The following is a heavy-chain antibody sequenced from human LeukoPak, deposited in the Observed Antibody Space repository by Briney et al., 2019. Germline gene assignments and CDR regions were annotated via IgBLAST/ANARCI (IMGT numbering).Heavy chain of an antibody. CDR1: GFSFISYA. V-gene: IGHV3-21*01. J-gene: IGHJ5*02. CDR2: ISSSSSYI. D-gene: IGHD1-20*01. Sequence: GGSLRLSCAASGFSFISYAMLWFRQAPGKGLGWVSSISSSSSYIYYADSVKGRFTISRDNAKNSLYLQMNSLRAEDTAVYYCARGPGITGTGWWFDPWGQGTLVTVSS. CDR3: ARGPGITGTGWWFDP.